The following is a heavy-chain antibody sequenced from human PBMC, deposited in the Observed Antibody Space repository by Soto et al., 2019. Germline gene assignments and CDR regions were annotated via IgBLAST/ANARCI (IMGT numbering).Heavy chain of an antibody. J-gene: IGHJ4*02. CDR3: ARDGKGAAYTHGPYYFDY. CDR1: GFTFSSYA. D-gene: IGHD1-1*01. CDR2: ISGTSSAI. Sequence: PGGSLRLSCAASGFTFSSYAMSWVRQAPGKGLEWVSAISGTSSAINYADSVRGRFTISRDNAMRSLFLHMNSLRDEDTAVYYCARDGKGAAYTHGPYYFDYWGQGALVTVSS. V-gene: IGHV3-48*02.